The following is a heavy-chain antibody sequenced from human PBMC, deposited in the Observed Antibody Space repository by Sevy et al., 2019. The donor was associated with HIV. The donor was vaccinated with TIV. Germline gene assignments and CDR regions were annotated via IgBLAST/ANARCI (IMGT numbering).Heavy chain of an antibody. CDR2: IKSKIDGETT. V-gene: IGHV3-15*01. D-gene: IGHD3-22*01. CDR1: GFTFNNAW. Sequence: LGGSLRLSCTASGFTFNNAWMNWVRQAPGTGLQWVGLIKSKIDGETTDYAAPVKGRFTISRDDSKNTLFLQMNSLKIEDTAVYYCATAPGYYDSAPFDYWGPGTLVTVSS. J-gene: IGHJ4*02. CDR3: ATAPGYYDSAPFDY.